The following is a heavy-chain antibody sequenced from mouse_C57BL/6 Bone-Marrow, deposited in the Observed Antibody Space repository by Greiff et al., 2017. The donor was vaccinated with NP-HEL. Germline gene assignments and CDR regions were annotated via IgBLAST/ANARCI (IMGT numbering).Heavy chain of an antibody. J-gene: IGHJ2*01. CDR3: ARSWLLRNFDY. Sequence: VQLQQSGPELVKPGASVKISCKASGYAFSSSWMNWVQQRPGKGLEWIGRIYPGDGDTNYNGKFKGKATLTADKSSSTAYMQLSSLTSEDSAVYFCARSWLLRNFDYWGQGTTLTVSS. CDR1: GYAFSSSW. CDR2: IYPGDGDT. D-gene: IGHD2-3*01. V-gene: IGHV1-82*01.